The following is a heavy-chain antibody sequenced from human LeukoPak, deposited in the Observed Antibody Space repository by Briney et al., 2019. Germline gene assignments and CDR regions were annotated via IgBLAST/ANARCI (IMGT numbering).Heavy chain of an antibody. Sequence: ASVKVSCKASGYTFTSYAMNWVRQAPGQGLEWMGWINTNTGNPTYAQGFTGRFVFSLDTSVSTAYLQISSLKAEDTAVHYCARESGQRKYYDILTGYPQGPLLYYYGMDVWGQGTTVTVSS. D-gene: IGHD3-9*01. J-gene: IGHJ6*02. CDR1: GYTFTSYA. CDR3: ARESGQRKYYDILTGYPQGPLLYYYGMDV. CDR2: INTNTGNP. V-gene: IGHV7-4-1*02.